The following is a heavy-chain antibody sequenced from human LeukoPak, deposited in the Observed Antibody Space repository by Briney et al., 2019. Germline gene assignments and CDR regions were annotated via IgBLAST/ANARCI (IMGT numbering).Heavy chain of an antibody. CDR2: INADSGGR. J-gene: IGHJ6*02. CDR3: ARGGRVGLVVDGTHYYYGMDV. Sequence: ASVTVSCKASGYTLTDYYIHWVRQAPGQGLEWMGWINADSGGRHYAQKFQDRVTTTRDTSISTAYMELSRLRFDDTAVYYCARGGRVGLVVDGTHYYYGMDVWGQGTTVTVSS. D-gene: IGHD2-15*01. CDR1: GYTLTDYY. V-gene: IGHV1-2*02.